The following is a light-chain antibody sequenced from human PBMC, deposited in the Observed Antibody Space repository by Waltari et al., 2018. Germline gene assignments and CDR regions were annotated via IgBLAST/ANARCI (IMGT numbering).Light chain of an antibody. CDR1: QSISRY. CDR2: DAS. V-gene: IGKV3-20*01. J-gene: IGKJ1*01. CDR3: QKYGSIPAT. Sequence: IMLTQSPGTLSLSPGERATLSCRASQSISRYLAWYQQKPGQAPRLLIYDASTRATGIPDRFSGSESGTDFSLTISRLEPEDFAVYYCQKYGSIPATFGQGTKVEIK.